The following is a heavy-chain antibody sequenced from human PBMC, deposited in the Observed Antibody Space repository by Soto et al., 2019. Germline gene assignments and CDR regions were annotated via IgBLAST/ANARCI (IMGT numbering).Heavy chain of an antibody. CDR3: ARNTDSGGNGGF. J-gene: IGHJ4*02. Sequence: EVRLVETGGDLIQPGGSLRLSCAVSGFTVSNNYMYWVRQPPGKGLEWVSLIYSHGDTRYADSVRGRFTVSRDNSKNTLYLQMNSLRSEDTAVYYCARNTDSGGNGGFWGQGTLVTVSS. D-gene: IGHD2-15*01. V-gene: IGHV3-53*05. CDR1: GFTVSNNY. CDR2: IYSHGDT.